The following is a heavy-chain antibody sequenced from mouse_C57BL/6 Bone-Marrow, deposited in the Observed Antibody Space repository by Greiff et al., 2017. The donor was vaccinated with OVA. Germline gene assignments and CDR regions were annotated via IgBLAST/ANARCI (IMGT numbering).Heavy chain of an antibody. Sequence: EVKLVESEGGLVQPGSSMKLSCTASGFTFSDYYMAWVRQVPEKGLEWVANINYDGSSTYYLDSLKSRFIISRDNAKNILYLQMSSLKSEDTATYYCARTTTVWYFDVWGTGTTVTVSS. D-gene: IGHD5-5*01. J-gene: IGHJ1*03. CDR2: INYDGSST. V-gene: IGHV5-16*01. CDR1: GFTFSDYY. CDR3: ARTTTVWYFDV.